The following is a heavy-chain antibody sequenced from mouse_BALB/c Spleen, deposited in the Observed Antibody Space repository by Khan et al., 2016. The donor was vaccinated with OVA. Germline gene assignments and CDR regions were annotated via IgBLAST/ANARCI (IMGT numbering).Heavy chain of an antibody. Sequence: EVELVESGGGLVKPGGSQKLSCAASGFTFSTYAMSWVRQTPEKRLEWVATISRDGDYTYYPDNVTGRFTISGDNAKNTLYLQMSSLRSEDTAMYYCARSPYGNFAYWGQGTLVTVSA. CDR1: GFTFSTYA. CDR3: ARSPYGNFAY. V-gene: IGHV5-9-3*01. CDR2: ISRDGDYT. D-gene: IGHD2-1*01. J-gene: IGHJ3*01.